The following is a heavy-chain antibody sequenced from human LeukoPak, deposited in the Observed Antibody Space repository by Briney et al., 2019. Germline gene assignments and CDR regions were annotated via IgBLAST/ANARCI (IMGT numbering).Heavy chain of an antibody. Sequence: ASVKVSCKVSGYILTELSMHWVRQAPGKGLEWMGGFDPEDGETIYAQKFQGRVTMTEDTSTDTAYVELSSLRSEDTAVYYCATLLARELTYWYFDLWGRGTLVTVSS. CDR1: GYILTELS. D-gene: IGHD1-26*01. CDR3: ATLLARELTYWYFDL. CDR2: FDPEDGET. J-gene: IGHJ2*01. V-gene: IGHV1-24*01.